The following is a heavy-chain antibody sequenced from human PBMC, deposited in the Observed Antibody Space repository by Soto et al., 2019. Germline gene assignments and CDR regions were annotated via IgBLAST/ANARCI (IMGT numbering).Heavy chain of an antibody. J-gene: IGHJ6*02. D-gene: IGHD6-19*01. V-gene: IGHV3-7*05. CDR1: VFTFNTYW. CDR3: ARDWGTPGRGSAVGYYYHYGMDV. Sequence: EVQLVESGGGLVQPGGSLRLSCLGSVFTFNTYWMNWVRQAPGRGLEWVANIKDDGSEKNYVDSVKGRFTISRDNAKNSLYLQMNSLRGEDTAAYFCARDWGTPGRGSAVGYYYHYGMDVWGQGTTVTDSS. CDR2: IKDDGSEK.